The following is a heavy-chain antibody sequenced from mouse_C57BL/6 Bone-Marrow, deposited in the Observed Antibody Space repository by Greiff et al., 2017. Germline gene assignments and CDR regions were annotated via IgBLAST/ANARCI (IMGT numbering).Heavy chain of an antibody. CDR1: GYTFTSYG. J-gene: IGHJ2*01. CDR2: IYPRSGNT. CDR3: ARLITTVVPHYFDY. Sequence: QVQLQQSGAELARPGASVKLSCTASGYTFTSYGISWVKQRTGQGLEWIGEIYPRSGNTYYTEKFKGKATLTADKSSSTAYLELRSLTSEDPAVYFCARLITTVVPHYFDYWGQGTTLTVSS. D-gene: IGHD1-1*01. V-gene: IGHV1-81*01.